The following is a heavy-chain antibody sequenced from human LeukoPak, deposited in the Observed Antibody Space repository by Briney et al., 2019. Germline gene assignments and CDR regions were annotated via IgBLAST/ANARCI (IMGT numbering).Heavy chain of an antibody. CDR2: IYYSGST. V-gene: IGHV4-59*08. CDR1: GGSISSYY. CDR3: ARPGAWFGELFPFDY. D-gene: IGHD3-10*01. Sequence: SETLSLTCTVSGGSISSYYWSWIRQPPGKGLEWIGYIYYSGSTNYNPSLKSRVTISVDTSKNQFSLKLSSVTAADTAVYYCARPGAWFGELFPFDYWGQGTLVTVSS. J-gene: IGHJ4*02.